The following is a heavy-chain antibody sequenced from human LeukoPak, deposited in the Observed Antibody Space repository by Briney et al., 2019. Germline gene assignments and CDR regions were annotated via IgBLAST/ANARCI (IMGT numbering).Heavy chain of an antibody. CDR2: IYTSGST. CDR3: ARDRGIYYYGSGSEGGVDY. V-gene: IGHV4-61*02. Sequence: PSETLSLTCTVSGGSISSGSYYWSWIRQPAGKGLEWIGRIYTSGSTNYNPSLKSRVTISVDTSKNQFSLKLSSVTAADTAVYYCARDRGIYYYGSGSEGGVDYWGQGTLVTVSS. D-gene: IGHD3-10*01. CDR1: GGSISSGSYY. J-gene: IGHJ4*02.